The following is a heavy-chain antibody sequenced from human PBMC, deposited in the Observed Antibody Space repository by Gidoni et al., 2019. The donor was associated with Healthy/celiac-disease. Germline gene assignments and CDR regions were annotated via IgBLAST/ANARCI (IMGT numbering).Heavy chain of an antibody. CDR2: IKQDGSEK. D-gene: IGHD5-12*01. Sequence: EVQLVESGGGLVQPGGSLRLSCAASGFTFSSYWMSWVRQAPGKGLEWVANIKQDGSEKYYVDSVKGRFTISRDNAKNSLYLQMNSLRAEDTAVYYCARDLSGYDYQVGYYYYYGMDVWGQGTTVTVSS. J-gene: IGHJ6*02. CDR3: ARDLSGYDYQVGYYYYYGMDV. V-gene: IGHV3-7*01. CDR1: GFTFSSYW.